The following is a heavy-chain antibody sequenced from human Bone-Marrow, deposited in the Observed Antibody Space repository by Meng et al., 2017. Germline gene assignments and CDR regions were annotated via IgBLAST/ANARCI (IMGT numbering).Heavy chain of an antibody. CDR2: IKQDGSGT. V-gene: IGHV3-7*03. D-gene: IGHD2-2*01. J-gene: IGHJ5*02. CDR3: ARSGCSSTSCYGPGVYWFDP. Sequence: GESLKISCVASGFTLGNNWMSWVRQAPGKGLEWVANIKQDGSGTYYVDSVKGRFIISRDNAKNSLYLQMNSLRAEDTAVYYCARSGCSSTSCYGPGVYWFDPWGQGTLVTVSS. CDR1: GFTLGNNW.